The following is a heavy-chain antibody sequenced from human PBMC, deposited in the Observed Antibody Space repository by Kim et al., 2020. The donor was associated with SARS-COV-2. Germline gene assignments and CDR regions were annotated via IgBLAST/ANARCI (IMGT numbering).Heavy chain of an antibody. J-gene: IGHJ6*02. D-gene: IGHD5-18*01. V-gene: IGHV5-51*01. CDR3: ALRGYSYGYGMDV. Sequence: YSPSFQGQVTISADKSISTAYLQWSSLKASDTAMYYCALRGYSYGYGMDVWGQGTTVTVSS.